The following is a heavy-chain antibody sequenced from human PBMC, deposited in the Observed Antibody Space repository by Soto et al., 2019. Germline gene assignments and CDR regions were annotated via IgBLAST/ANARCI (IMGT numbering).Heavy chain of an antibody. V-gene: IGHV4-34*01. CDR3: ARLYGLDAFDI. J-gene: IGHJ3*02. CDR2: INHSGST. Sequence: SEPLSLTRAVYGGSSGGYYWSWIRQPPGKGLEWIGEINHSGSTNYNPSLKSRVTISVDTSKNQFSLKLSSVTAADTAVYYCARLYGLDAFDIWGQGTMVT. CDR1: GGSSGGYY. D-gene: IGHD3-16*02.